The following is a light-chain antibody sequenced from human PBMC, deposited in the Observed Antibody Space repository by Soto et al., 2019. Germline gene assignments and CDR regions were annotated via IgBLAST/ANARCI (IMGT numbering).Light chain of an antibody. CDR3: MQALQTPIT. CDR2: LGS. CDR1: HSLLHSNGYNY. V-gene: IGKV2-28*01. Sequence: DIVMTQSPLSLPVTPGEPASISCSCSHSLLHSNGYNYLDWYLQKPGQSPQLLIYLGSNRASGVPDRFSGSGSGTDFTLKISRVEAEDVGVYYCMQALQTPITFGQGTRLE. J-gene: IGKJ5*01.